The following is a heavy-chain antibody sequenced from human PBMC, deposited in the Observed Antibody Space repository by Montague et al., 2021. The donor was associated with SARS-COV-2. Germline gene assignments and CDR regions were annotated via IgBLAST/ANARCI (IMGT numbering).Heavy chain of an antibody. CDR1: GGSITSYY. D-gene: IGHD4-23*01. V-gene: IGHV4-4*07. CDR2: IYTSGST. CDR3: VRDHLYGGPRGAFDI. J-gene: IGHJ3*02. Sequence: SETLSLTCTVSGGSITSYYWSWIRLPAGKGLECIGLIYTSGSTNYNPSLKLRVTMSVDTSRKQFSLKLTSVTAADTAVYYCVRDHLYGGPRGAFDIWGQGTVVTVSS.